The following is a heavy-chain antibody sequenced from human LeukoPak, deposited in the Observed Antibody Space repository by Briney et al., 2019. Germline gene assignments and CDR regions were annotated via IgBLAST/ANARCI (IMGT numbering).Heavy chain of an antibody. CDR3: ARAWYSSSWWRLDY. CDR1: GGSISSGSYY. V-gene: IGHV4-61*02. Sequence: SETLSLTCTVSGGSISSGSYYWSWIRQPAGKGLEWIGRIYTSGSTNYNPSLKSRVTISVDTSKNQFSLKLSSVTAVDTAVYYCARAWYSSSWWRLDYWGQGTLVTVSS. D-gene: IGHD6-13*01. J-gene: IGHJ4*02. CDR2: IYTSGST.